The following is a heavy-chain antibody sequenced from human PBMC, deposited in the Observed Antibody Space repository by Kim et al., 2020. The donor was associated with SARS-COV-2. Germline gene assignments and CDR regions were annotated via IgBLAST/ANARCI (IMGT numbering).Heavy chain of an antibody. V-gene: IGHV1-69*13. CDR3: ARGRITIFEKYYYYGMDV. Sequence: SVKVSCKASGGTFSSYAISWVRQAPGQGLEWMGGIIPIFGTANYAQKFQGRVTITADESTSTAYMELSSLRSEDTAVYYCARGRITIFEKYYYYGMDVWGQGTTVTVSS. CDR1: GGTFSSYA. J-gene: IGHJ6*02. D-gene: IGHD3-3*01. CDR2: IIPIFGTA.